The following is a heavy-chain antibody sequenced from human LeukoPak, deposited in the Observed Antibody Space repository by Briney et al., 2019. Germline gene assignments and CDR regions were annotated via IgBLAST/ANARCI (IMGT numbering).Heavy chain of an antibody. CDR1: GGSISSYY. CDR2: MYYSGST. J-gene: IGHJ5*02. CDR3: ARDDGGNSGWFDP. D-gene: IGHD4-23*01. V-gene: IGHV4-59*01. Sequence: TSETLSLTCTVSGGSISSYYWSWIRQPPGKGLEWIGYMYYSGSTNYNPSLKSRVTMSVDTSKNQFSLELSSVTAADTAVYYCARDDGGNSGWFDPWGQGTLVTVSS.